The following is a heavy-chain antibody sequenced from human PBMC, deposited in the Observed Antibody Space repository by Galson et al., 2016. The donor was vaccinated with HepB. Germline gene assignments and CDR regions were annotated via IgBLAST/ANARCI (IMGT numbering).Heavy chain of an antibody. Sequence: SLRHSCAASGFTFSSYGMHWVRQAPGKGLEWVAVIWYDGSKKYYGDSVKGRFTISRDDSKNTVYLQMNSLRDEDTAVYYCAREGYDTYGMDVWGQGTTVTVSS. J-gene: IGHJ6*02. CDR2: IWYDGSKK. V-gene: IGHV3-33*01. D-gene: IGHD3-16*01. CDR1: GFTFSSYG. CDR3: AREGYDTYGMDV.